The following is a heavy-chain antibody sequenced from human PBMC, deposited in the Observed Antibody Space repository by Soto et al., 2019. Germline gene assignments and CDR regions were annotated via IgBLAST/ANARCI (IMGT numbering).Heavy chain of an antibody. Sequence: QVQLVESGGGVVQPGRSLRLSCAASGFTFSSYAMHWVRQAPGKGLEWVAVISYDGSNKYYADSVKGRFTISRDNSKNTLYLQMNRLRAEDTAVYYCARDSVAGTMIVVVSDWGQGTLVTVSS. CDR1: GFTFSSYA. D-gene: IGHD3-22*01. J-gene: IGHJ4*02. V-gene: IGHV3-30-3*01. CDR2: ISYDGSNK. CDR3: ARDSVAGTMIVVVSD.